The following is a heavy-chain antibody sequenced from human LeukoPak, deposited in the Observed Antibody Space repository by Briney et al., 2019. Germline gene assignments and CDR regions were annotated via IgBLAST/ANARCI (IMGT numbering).Heavy chain of an antibody. J-gene: IGHJ4*02. V-gene: IGHV4-61*02. Sequence: SETLSLTCTVSGGSISSSSYYWSWIWQPAGKGLEWIGRIYTSGSTNYNPSLKSRVTMSVDTSKNQFSLKLSSVTAADTAVYYCARSNYYDSSGYLDWGQGTLVTVSS. D-gene: IGHD3-22*01. CDR1: GGSISSSSYY. CDR3: ARSNYYDSSGYLD. CDR2: IYTSGST.